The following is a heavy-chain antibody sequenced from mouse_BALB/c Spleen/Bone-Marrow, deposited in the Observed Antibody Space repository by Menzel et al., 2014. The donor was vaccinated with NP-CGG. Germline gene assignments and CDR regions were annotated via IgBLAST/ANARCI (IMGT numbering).Heavy chain of an antibody. V-gene: IGHV1S56*01. Sequence: QVQLQQSGPELVKPGASVKMSCKASGYTFTSYYIHWVKQRPGQGLEWIGWIYPGDGSTKYNEKFKGMTTLTADKSSSTVYMCLNSLTPEDSAIYFCARTDSSGSWFGYWGQGTLVTVSA. D-gene: IGHD3-2*01. CDR1: GYTFTSYY. J-gene: IGHJ3*01. CDR2: IYPGDGST. CDR3: ARTDSSGSWFGY.